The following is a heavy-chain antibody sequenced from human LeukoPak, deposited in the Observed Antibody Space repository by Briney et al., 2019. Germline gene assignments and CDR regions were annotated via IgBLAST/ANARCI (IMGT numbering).Heavy chain of an antibody. CDR2: ISGSGGST. Sequence: GGSLRLSCAASGFTFSSYAMSWVRQAPGKGLEWVSAISGSGGSTYYADSVKGRFTISRDNSKNTLYLQMNSLRAEDTAVYYCAKAGGVRYCSSTSCPLHFDYWGQGTLVTVSS. V-gene: IGHV3-23*01. CDR3: AKAGGVRYCSSTSCPLHFDY. D-gene: IGHD2-2*01. CDR1: GFTFSSYA. J-gene: IGHJ4*02.